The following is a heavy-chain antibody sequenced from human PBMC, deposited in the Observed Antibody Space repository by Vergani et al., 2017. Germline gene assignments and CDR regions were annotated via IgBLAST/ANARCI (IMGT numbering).Heavy chain of an antibody. CDR1: GYTFTSYG. V-gene: IGHV1-2*02. D-gene: IGHD1-26*01. CDR3: AKTKWELLSPHFDY. Sequence: QVQLVQSGAEVKKPGASVKVSCKASGYTFTSYGISWVRQAPGQGLEWMGWINPNSGGTNYAQKFQGRVTMTRDTSISTAYMELSRLRSDDTAVYYCAKTKWELLSPHFDYWGQGTLVTVSS. J-gene: IGHJ4*02. CDR2: INPNSGGT.